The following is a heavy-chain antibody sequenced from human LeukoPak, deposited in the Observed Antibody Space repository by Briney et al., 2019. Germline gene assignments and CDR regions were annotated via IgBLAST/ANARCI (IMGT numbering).Heavy chain of an antibody. Sequence: GSLRLSCAVSGLSFSSYWMSWVRQAPGKGLEWVGNIKEDGSEKYYVDSVKGRFTISRDNAKNSLFLQMNSLRVEDTAVYYCARDSFETDIDYWGQGTLVTVCS. CDR3: ARDSFETDIDY. CDR1: GLSFSSYW. V-gene: IGHV3-7*01. J-gene: IGHJ4*02. CDR2: IKEDGSEK. D-gene: IGHD1-14*01.